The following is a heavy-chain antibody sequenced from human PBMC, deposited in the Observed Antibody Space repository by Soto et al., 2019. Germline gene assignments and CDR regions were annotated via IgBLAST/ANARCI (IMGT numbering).Heavy chain of an antibody. V-gene: IGHV3-74*01. CDR1: GFTFSSYW. J-gene: IGHJ4*02. D-gene: IGHD6-19*01. CDR2: IKRDGSST. CDR3: AVAVAGPTAIGY. Sequence: EVQLAESGGGLVQPGGSLRLSCAASGFTFSSYWMHWVRQAPGKGLVWVSRIKRDGSSTSYADSVKGRFTISRDNAKNTLYLQMNRLRAEDTAVYSCAVAVAGPTAIGYWGQGTLVTVSS.